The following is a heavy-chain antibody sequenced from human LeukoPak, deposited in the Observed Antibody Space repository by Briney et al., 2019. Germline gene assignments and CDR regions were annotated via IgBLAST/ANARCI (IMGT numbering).Heavy chain of an antibody. CDR3: ARDIEYCGGDCYGMLDY. V-gene: IGHV3-7*03. CDR2: IKQDGSQR. Sequence: GGSLRLSCTASGFTFSDYWMTWVRQAPGKGPEWVANIKQDGSQRYYVDSVRGRFTISRDNAKNSLFLQMNGLRAEDTAVYYCARDIEYCGGDCYGMLDYWGQGTLVTVSS. CDR1: GFTFSDYW. D-gene: IGHD2-21*02. J-gene: IGHJ4*02.